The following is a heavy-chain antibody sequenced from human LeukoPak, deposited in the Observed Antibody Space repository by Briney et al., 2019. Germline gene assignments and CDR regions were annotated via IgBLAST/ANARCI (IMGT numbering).Heavy chain of an antibody. CDR2: IYYSGNT. J-gene: IGHJ4*02. D-gene: IGHD3-10*01. CDR1: GVSISSSNSY. CDR3: ASRRSSQYYYGSGSYYFYY. Sequence: PSETLSLTCTVSGVSISSSNSYWGWIRQPPGKGLEWIGSIYYSGNTYYNASLKSQVSISIDTSKNQFSLKLSSVTAADTAVYYCASRRSSQYYYGSGSYYFYYWGLGTLVTVSS. V-gene: IGHV4-39*01.